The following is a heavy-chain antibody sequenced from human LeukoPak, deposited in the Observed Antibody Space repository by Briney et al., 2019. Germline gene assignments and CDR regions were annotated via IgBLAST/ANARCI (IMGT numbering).Heavy chain of an antibody. D-gene: IGHD4-11*01. Sequence: ASVKVSCKASGGTFSSYAISWVRQAPGQGLEWMGGIIPIFGTANYAQKFQGRVTITADESTSTAYMELSSLRSEDTAVYYCARDAIEMTTVPNYYYYMDVWGKGTTVTVSS. CDR2: IIPIFGTA. CDR3: ARDAIEMTTVPNYYYYMDV. V-gene: IGHV1-69*01. J-gene: IGHJ6*03. CDR1: GGTFSSYA.